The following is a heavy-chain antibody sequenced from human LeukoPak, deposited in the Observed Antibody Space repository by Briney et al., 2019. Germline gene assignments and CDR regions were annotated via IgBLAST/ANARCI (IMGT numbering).Heavy chain of an antibody. D-gene: IGHD5-24*01. CDR3: ARGARAGYNLEPFDY. CDR1: GGSMSSYY. V-gene: IGHV4-59*08. J-gene: IGHJ4*02. Sequence: SETLSLTCTASGGSMSSYYWSWIRQPPGKGLEWIGYIYYSGSTKYNPSLKSRVTISVDTSKNQFSLKLSSVTAADPAVYYCARGARAGYNLEPFDYWGQGTLVTVSS. CDR2: IYYSGST.